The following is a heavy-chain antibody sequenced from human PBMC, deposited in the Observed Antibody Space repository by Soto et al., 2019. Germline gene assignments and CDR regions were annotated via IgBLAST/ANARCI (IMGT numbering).Heavy chain of an antibody. V-gene: IGHV3-15*07. CDR1: GFTFSHAW. Sequence: EVQLVESGGGLVKPGGSLRLSCAASGFTFSHAWMNWVRQAPGKGLEWVGRIKSKTDGGATDYAAPVKGRFTISRDDSKNTLYLQMNSLKPEDTAMYFCTTFRYYYDSSGYYLWDFWGQGTLVTVSS. CDR2: IKSKTDGGAT. D-gene: IGHD3-22*01. CDR3: TTFRYYYDSSGYYLWDF. J-gene: IGHJ4*02.